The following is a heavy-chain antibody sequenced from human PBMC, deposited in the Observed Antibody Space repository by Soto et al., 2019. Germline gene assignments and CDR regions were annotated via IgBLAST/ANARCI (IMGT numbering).Heavy chain of an antibody. V-gene: IGHV1-69*06. CDR3: ARDREAKGYYGMDV. Sequence: GASVKVSCKASGGTSSSYAISWVRQAPGQGLEWMGGIIPIFGTANYAQKFQGRVTITADKSTSTAYMELSSLRSEDTAVYYCARDREAKGYYGMDVWGQGTTGTVSS. CDR2: IIPIFGTA. CDR1: GGTSSSYA. D-gene: IGHD1-26*01. J-gene: IGHJ6*02.